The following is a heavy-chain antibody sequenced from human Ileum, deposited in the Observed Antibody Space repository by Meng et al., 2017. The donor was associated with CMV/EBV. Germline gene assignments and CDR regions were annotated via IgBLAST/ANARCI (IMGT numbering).Heavy chain of an antibody. CDR2: IRNDGTNK. V-gene: IGHV3-30*02. J-gene: IGHJ5*02. CDR1: GFTFSKYD. CDR3: FWGDL. D-gene: IGHD3-16*01. Sequence: GESLKISCAASGFTFSKYDIHWVRQAPGKGLEWVAVIRNDGTNKYYADSVKGRFTVSRDNSKSTLYLQMNGLRVEDTAVYYCFWGDLWGQGTLVTVSS.